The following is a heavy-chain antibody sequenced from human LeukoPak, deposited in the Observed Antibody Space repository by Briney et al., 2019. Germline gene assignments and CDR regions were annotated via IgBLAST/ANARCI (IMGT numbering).Heavy chain of an antibody. CDR1: GGSISSSYYY. CDR2: INHSGST. Sequence: SETLSLTCTVSGGSISSSYYYWGWIRQPPGKGLEWIGEINHSGSTNYNPSLKSRVAISVDTSKNQFSLKLSSVTAADTAVYYCARRRQQLAYWGQGTLVTVSS. J-gene: IGHJ4*02. D-gene: IGHD6-13*01. CDR3: ARRRQQLAY. V-gene: IGHV4-39*07.